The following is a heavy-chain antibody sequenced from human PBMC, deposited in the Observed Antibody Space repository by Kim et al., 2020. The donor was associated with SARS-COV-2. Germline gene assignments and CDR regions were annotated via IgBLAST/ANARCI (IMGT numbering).Heavy chain of an antibody. J-gene: IGHJ5*02. CDR2: IYYSGST. CDR1: GFSISSSSYY. Sequence: SETLSLTCTVSGFSISSSSYYWGWIRQPPGKGLEWIGTIYYSGSTYYNPSLKSRVTISVDTSKNQFSLELNSVTAADTAVYYCASRTGSSPSAFPFDPWGQGTLVTVSS. V-gene: IGHV4-39*01. D-gene: IGHD2-15*01. CDR3: ASRTGSSPSAFPFDP.